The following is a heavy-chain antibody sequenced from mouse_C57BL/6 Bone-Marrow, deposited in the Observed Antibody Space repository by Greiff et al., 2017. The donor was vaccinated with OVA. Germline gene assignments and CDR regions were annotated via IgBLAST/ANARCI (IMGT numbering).Heavy chain of an antibody. CDR3: ARRGWLRRPYWYFDV. D-gene: IGHD2-2*01. CDR1: GFTFSDYG. Sequence: EVMLVESGGGLVKPGGSLKLSCAASGFTFSDYGMHWVRQAPEKGLAWVAYISSGSSTIYYADKVKGRFTISMDNAKNTLFLQMTSLMSEDTAMYYCARRGWLRRPYWYFDVWGTGTTVTVSS. CDR2: ISSGSSTI. J-gene: IGHJ1*03. V-gene: IGHV5-17*01.